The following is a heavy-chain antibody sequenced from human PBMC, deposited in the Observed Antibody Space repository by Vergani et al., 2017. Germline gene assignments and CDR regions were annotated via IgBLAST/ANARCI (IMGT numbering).Heavy chain of an antibody. J-gene: IGHJ6*02. D-gene: IGHD3-16*01. CDR2: IYYTGSA. Sequence: QLQLHKSGPGLVKPSETLSLTCTLSGGSISSSSHFWGWLRQTPGKGLEWIGSIYYTGSAYYNPSFKSRVSISVDASKNQFSLKLSSVTAADSAVYYCARHDSGHYDASYYGLDVLGQGTTVTVSS. CDR3: ARHDSGHYDASYYGLDV. CDR1: GGSISSSSHF. V-gene: IGHV4-39*01.